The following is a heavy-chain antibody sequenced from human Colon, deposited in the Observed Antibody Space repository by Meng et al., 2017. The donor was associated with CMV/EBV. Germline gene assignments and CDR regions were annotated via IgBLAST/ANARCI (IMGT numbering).Heavy chain of an antibody. J-gene: IGHJ3*02. V-gene: IGHV3-49*04. CDR1: GFIFGDYA. CDR2: IRHKPYGGTA. CDR3: TRADGDYVPDAFDI. D-gene: IGHD4-17*01. Sequence: GGSLRLSCSTSGFIFGDYAMSWVRQAPGKGLEWVGFIRHKPYGGTAEYAASVKGRFTISRDDSNSIAYLQMNSLTTEDTAVYFCTRADGDYVPDAFDIWGQGTVVTDSS.